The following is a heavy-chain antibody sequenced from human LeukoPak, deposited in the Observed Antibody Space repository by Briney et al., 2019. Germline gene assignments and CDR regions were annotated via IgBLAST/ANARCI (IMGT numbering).Heavy chain of an antibody. D-gene: IGHD2-21*01. J-gene: IGHJ6*03. CDR1: GFTVSSNY. CDR3: ARDGVRAYRGGDCMDV. Sequence: PGGSLRLSCAASGFTVSSNYMSWVRQAPGKGLEWVSVMYSGGSTYYADSVKGRFTISRDNSKNTLYLQMNSLRVEDTAVYYCARDGVRAYRGGDCMDVWGKGTTVTISS. CDR2: MYSGGST. V-gene: IGHV3-66*01.